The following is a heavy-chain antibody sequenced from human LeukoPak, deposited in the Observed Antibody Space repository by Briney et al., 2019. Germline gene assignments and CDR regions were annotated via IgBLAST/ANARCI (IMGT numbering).Heavy chain of an antibody. CDR1: GYTFTSYY. V-gene: IGHV1-46*01. CDR2: INPSGGST. Sequence: ASVKVSCKASGYTFTSYYMHWVRQAPGQGLEWMAIINPSGGSTTYAQKFQGRVTMTRDTSTSTVYMELSSLRSEDTAVYYCASCRGELDYYYMDVWGKGTTVTVSS. J-gene: IGHJ6*03. D-gene: IGHD2-15*01. CDR3: ASCRGELDYYYMDV.